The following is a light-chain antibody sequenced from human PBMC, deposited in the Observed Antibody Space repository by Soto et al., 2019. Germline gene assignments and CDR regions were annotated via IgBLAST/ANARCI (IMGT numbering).Light chain of an antibody. V-gene: IGLV2-14*01. CDR3: NSYATMNTYV. CDR1: STDVGAYNY. CDR2: EVS. Sequence: QSALTQPASVSGSPGQSITISCTGSSTDVGAYNYVSWYQQYPGQAPNLLIHEVSRRLSGYSHRFSGSKYVNTAPLTTSGLQAEDEDHYYCNSYATMNTYVFGTGTKVTVL. J-gene: IGLJ1*01.